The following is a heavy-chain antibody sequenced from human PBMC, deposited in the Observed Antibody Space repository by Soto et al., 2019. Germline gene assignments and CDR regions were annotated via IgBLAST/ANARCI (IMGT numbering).Heavy chain of an antibody. CDR1: GFTFSSYA. Sequence: EVQLLESGGGLVQPGGSLRLSCAASGFTFSSYAMSWVRQAPGKGLEWVSAISGSGGSTYYADSVKGRFTISRDNSKNTLYLQMNSLRAEDTAVYYCAKPRRGVVVVAVTADYWGQGTLVTVSS. CDR3: AKPRRGVVVVAVTADY. V-gene: IGHV3-23*01. J-gene: IGHJ4*02. CDR2: ISGSGGST. D-gene: IGHD2-15*01.